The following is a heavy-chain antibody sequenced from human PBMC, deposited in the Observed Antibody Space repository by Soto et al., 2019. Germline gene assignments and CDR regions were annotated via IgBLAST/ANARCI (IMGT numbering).Heavy chain of an antibody. CDR1: GFTFGDYA. J-gene: IGHJ4*02. CDR2: IRSKAYGGTT. D-gene: IGHD3-10*01. Sequence: GSLRLSCTASGFTFGDYAMIWVRQAPGKGLEWVGFIRSKAYGGTTEYAASVKGRFTISRDDSTGITYLQMNSLKTEDTALYYCTRDLRRGFDYWGQGTLVTVSS. CDR3: TRDLRRGFDY. V-gene: IGHV3-49*04.